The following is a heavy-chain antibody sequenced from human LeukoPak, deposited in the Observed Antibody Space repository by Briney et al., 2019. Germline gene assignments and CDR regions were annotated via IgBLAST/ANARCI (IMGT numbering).Heavy chain of an antibody. D-gene: IGHD1-26*01. CDR3: ARDEWELLRAY. V-gene: IGHV3-66*02. CDR2: IYSGGST. J-gene: IGHJ4*02. Sequence: GGSLRLSCAASGFTFSSYSMNWVRQAPGKGLEWVSIIYSGGSTYYTDSVKGRFTISRDNSNNTLYLQMNSLRVEDTAVYYCARDEWELLRAYWGQGTLVTVSS. CDR1: GFTFSSYS.